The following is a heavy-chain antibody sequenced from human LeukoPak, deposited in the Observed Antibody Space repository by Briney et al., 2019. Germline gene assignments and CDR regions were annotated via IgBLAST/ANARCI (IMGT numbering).Heavy chain of an antibody. CDR1: GYTFTSYD. V-gene: IGHV1-2*02. D-gene: IGHD4-17*01. CDR3: ARGVTKDFQY. J-gene: IGHJ1*01. CDR2: INPNSGGT. Sequence: ASVKVSCKASGYTFTSYDISWVRQAPGQGLEWMGWINPNSGGTNYAQKFQGRVTMTRDTSISTAYMELSRLRSDDTAVYYCARGVTKDFQYWGQGTLVTVSS.